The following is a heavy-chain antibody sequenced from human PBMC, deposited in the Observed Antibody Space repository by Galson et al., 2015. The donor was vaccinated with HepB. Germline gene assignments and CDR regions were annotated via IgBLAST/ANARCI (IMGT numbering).Heavy chain of an antibody. Sequence: SVKVSCKVSGYTLTELSMHWVRQAPGKGLEWMGGFDPEDGETIYAQKFQGRVTMTEDTSTDTAYMELNSLRSEDTAVYYCATGIAAAGAFDYWGQGTLVTVSS. CDR2: FDPEDGET. D-gene: IGHD6-13*01. J-gene: IGHJ4*02. V-gene: IGHV1-24*01. CDR3: ATGIAAAGAFDY. CDR1: GYTLTELS.